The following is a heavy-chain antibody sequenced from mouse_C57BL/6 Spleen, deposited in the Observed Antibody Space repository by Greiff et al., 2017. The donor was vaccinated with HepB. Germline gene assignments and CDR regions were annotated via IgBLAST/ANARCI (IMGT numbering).Heavy chain of an antibody. Sequence: QVQLKESGPELVKPGASVKLSCKASGYTFTSYDINWVKQRPGQGLEWIGWIYPRDGSTKYNEKFKGKATLTVDTSSSTAYMELHSLTSEDSAVYFCARGEANWDSWFAYWGQGTLVTVSA. V-gene: IGHV1-85*01. CDR3: ARGEANWDSWFAY. D-gene: IGHD4-1*01. J-gene: IGHJ3*01. CDR1: GYTFTSYD. CDR2: IYPRDGST.